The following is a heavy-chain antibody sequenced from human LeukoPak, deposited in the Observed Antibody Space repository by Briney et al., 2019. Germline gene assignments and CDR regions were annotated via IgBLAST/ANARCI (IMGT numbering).Heavy chain of an antibody. CDR1: GFTFSSYW. Sequence: GGSLRLSCAASGFTFSSYWMSWVRQAPGKGLELVANITQDRSEKYYVDSVKGRFTISRDNAKNSLYLQMNSLRAEDTAVYYCARLREIPVFGVVTKSTSYFDYWGQGTLVTVSS. J-gene: IGHJ4*02. V-gene: IGHV3-7*01. CDR2: ITQDRSEK. CDR3: ARLREIPVFGVVTKSTSYFDY. D-gene: IGHD3-3*01.